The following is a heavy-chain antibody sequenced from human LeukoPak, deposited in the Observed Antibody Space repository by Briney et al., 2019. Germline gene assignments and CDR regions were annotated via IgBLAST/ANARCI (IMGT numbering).Heavy chain of an antibody. Sequence: TGGSLRLSCAASGVTLSYFWMHWVRQAPGKGLVWVSRINTDGTTTDYADSVKGRFTISKDNAKNTVYLQMNSLRAEDTAVYYCARPYCSGATCHSPPDYWGQGTLVTVSS. CDR1: GVTLSYFW. J-gene: IGHJ4*02. CDR2: INTDGTTT. D-gene: IGHD2-15*01. CDR3: ARPYCSGATCHSPPDY. V-gene: IGHV3-74*01.